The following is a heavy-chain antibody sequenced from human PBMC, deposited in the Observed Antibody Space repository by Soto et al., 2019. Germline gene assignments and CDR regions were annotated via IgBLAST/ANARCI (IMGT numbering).Heavy chain of an antibody. D-gene: IGHD3-10*01. CDR3: ARGVNWKARVRGVYYGPI. CDR2: INHSGST. Sequence: SETLSLTCAVYGGSFSGYYWSWIRQPPGKGLEWIGEINHSGSTNYNPSLKSRVTISVDTSKNQFSLKLSSVTAADTAVYYCARGVNWKARVRGVYYGPIWGQGTMVTVSS. J-gene: IGHJ3*02. CDR1: GGSFSGYY. V-gene: IGHV4-34*01.